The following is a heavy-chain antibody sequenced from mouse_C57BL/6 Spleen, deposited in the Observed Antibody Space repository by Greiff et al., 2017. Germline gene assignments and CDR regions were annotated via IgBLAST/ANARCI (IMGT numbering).Heavy chain of an antibody. CDR1: GYTFTSYW. CDR3: ARWGNYWYFDV. D-gene: IGHD2-1*01. J-gene: IGHJ1*03. V-gene: IGHV1-69*01. Sequence: VQLQQPGAELVMPGASVKLSCKASGYTFTSYWMHWVQQRPGQGLEWIGEIDPSDSYTNYNQKFKGKSTLTVDKSSSTAYMQLRSLTSEDSAVYYCARWGNYWYFDVWGTGTTVTVSS. CDR2: IDPSDSYT.